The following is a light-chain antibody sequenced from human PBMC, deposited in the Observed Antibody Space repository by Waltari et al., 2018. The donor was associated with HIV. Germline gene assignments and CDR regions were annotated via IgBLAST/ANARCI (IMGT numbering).Light chain of an antibody. Sequence: SSELTQDPAVSVALGQTVRITCQGNSLRSYYASWYQQKPGQAPVLVIYGKNNRPSGIPDRFSGSSSVNTASLTITGAHAEDEADYYCNSRDSSGNHLVFGGGTKLTVL. CDR1: SLRSYY. CDR3: NSRDSSGNHLV. V-gene: IGLV3-19*01. J-gene: IGLJ2*01. CDR2: GKN.